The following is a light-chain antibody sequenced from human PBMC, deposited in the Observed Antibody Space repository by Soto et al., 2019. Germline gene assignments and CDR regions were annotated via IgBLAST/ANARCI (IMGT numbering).Light chain of an antibody. CDR1: QSVISNY. J-gene: IGKJ1*01. CDR3: QQYGSSLTWT. V-gene: IGKV3-20*01. CDR2: AAS. Sequence: EVVLTQSPGTVSLSPGERVTLSCRASQSVISNYLAWYQQRPGQAPRLLIYAASSRATGIPDRFSGSGSGTDFTLSISRLEPEDFAVYYCQQYGSSLTWTFGQGTKVEMK.